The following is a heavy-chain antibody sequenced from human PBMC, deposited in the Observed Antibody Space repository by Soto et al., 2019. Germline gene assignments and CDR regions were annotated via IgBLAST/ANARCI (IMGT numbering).Heavy chain of an antibody. CDR3: ATKDERRGTTGDY. J-gene: IGHJ4*02. V-gene: IGHV1-69*13. Sequence: ASVKVSCKASGGTFSSYAISWVRQAPGQGLEWMGGIIPIFGTANYAQKFQGRVTITADESTSTAYMELSSLRSEDTAVYYCATKDERRGTTGDYWGQGTLVTVSS. CDR2: IIPIFGTA. CDR1: GGTFSSYA. D-gene: IGHD1-1*01.